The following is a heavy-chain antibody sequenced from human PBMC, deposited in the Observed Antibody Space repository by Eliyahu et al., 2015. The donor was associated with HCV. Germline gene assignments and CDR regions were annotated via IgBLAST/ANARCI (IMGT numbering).Heavy chain of an antibody. CDR2: XFPRGNT. D-gene: IGHD2-21*02. Sequence: QVQLLESGPGLVKPSQTLSLSCTVSGGSLSXGGYFWSWXRQPPGPGPEXIWVXFPRGNTYYXPSLMSRISMSVDTSKNQFSLKLTSLTAAXTAVYYCARGPAPPTEGSTFDIWGPGTMVTASS. CDR3: ARGPAPPTEGSTFDI. CDR1: GGSLSXGGYF. J-gene: IGHJ3*02. V-gene: IGHV4-31*03.